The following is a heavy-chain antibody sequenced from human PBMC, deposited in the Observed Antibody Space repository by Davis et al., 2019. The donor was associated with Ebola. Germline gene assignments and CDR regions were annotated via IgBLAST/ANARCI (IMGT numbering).Heavy chain of an antibody. V-gene: IGHV3-23*01. CDR3: ATTTYYYWYFDL. CDR1: GFTFSSYA. J-gene: IGHJ2*01. CDR2: ISGSGAAT. Sequence: GESLKISCAASGFTFSSYAMSWVRQAPGKGLEWVSTISGSGAATYYADSVKGRFTISRDNSQNTLYLQMNSLRAEDTAVYYCATTTYYYWYFDLWGRGTLVTVSS. D-gene: IGHD1-1*01.